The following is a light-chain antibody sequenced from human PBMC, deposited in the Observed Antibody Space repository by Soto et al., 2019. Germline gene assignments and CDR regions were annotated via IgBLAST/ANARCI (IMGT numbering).Light chain of an antibody. Sequence: DIQMTQSPSSLSASVGDRVTITCRASQSISSYLNWYQQKPGKAPKLLIYKASSLESGVPSRFSGGGSGTEFSLTISSLQPDDFATYYCQQYNYFWAFGQGTKVDIK. CDR1: QSISSY. CDR3: QQYNYFWA. CDR2: KAS. V-gene: IGKV1-5*03. J-gene: IGKJ1*01.